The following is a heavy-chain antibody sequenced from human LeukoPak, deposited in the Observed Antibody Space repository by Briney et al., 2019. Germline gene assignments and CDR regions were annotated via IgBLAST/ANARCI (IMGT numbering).Heavy chain of an antibody. D-gene: IGHD2-21*01. Sequence: SETLSLTCSVSGGSISSGDYYWSWIRQPPGKGLEGIGYIYYSGSTYYNPSLKSRVTISVDPSKNQFSLKLSSVTAADTAVYYCARFNSPICGGDCLNYFDYWGQGTLVTVSS. CDR3: ARFNSPICGGDCLNYFDY. J-gene: IGHJ4*02. V-gene: IGHV4-30-4*08. CDR1: GGSISSGDYY. CDR2: IYYSGST.